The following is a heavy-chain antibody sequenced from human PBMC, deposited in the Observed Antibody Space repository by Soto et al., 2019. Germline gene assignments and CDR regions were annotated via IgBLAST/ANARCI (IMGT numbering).Heavy chain of an antibody. J-gene: IGHJ5*02. CDR3: VKAYKRYNWNYDWFDP. CDR1: GFTFSSYA. D-gene: IGHD1-7*01. CDR2: ISSNGGST. Sequence: VGPERLSCXASGFTFSSYAMHWVRQAPGKGLEYVSAISSNGGSTYYADSVKGRFTISRDNSKNTLYLQMSSLRAEDTAVYYCVKAYKRYNWNYDWFDPWGQGTLVTVSS. V-gene: IGHV3-64D*06.